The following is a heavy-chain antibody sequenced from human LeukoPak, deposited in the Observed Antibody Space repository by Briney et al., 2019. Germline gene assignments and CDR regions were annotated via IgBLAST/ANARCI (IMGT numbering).Heavy chain of an antibody. CDR2: IDYDGGSG. CDR1: GFTLSSYE. D-gene: IGHD3-22*01. V-gene: IGHV3-48*03. J-gene: IGHJ4*02. CDR3: ARAMIVVSYFDY. Sequence: PGGSLRLSCTVSGFTLSSYEMSWIRQAPGKGLEWVSSIDYDGGSGHYADSVKGRFTISRDNAKNSLYLQMNSLRAEDTAVYYCARAMIVVSYFDYWGQGTLVTVSS.